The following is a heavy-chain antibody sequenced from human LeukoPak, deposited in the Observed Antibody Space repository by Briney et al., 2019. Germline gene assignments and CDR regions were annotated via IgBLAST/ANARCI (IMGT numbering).Heavy chain of an antibody. D-gene: IGHD5-18*01. CDR3: ARGRAMAVFDAFDI. CDR1: GFTFSSYE. J-gene: IGHJ3*02. CDR2: TTNSGLTI. V-gene: IGHV3-48*03. Sequence: GGTLRLSCAASGFTFSSYEMNWVRQAPGKGLEGVSYTTNSGLTIYYADSVKGRFTVSKDNAKNSLYLQRNRLRAEDTAIYYCARGRAMAVFDAFDIWGHGTMVTVSS.